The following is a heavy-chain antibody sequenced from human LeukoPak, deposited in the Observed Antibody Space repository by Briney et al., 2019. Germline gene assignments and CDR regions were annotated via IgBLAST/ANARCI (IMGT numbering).Heavy chain of an antibody. Sequence: SETLSLTCAVYGGSLSGYYWSWIRQPPGKGLEWIGEINHSGSTNYNPSLKSRVTISVDTSKNQFSLKLSSVTAADTAVYYCARHRESTAVAGSFDYWGQGTLVTVSS. CDR1: GGSLSGYY. CDR2: INHSGST. J-gene: IGHJ4*02. V-gene: IGHV4-34*01. CDR3: ARHRESTAVAGSFDY. D-gene: IGHD6-19*01.